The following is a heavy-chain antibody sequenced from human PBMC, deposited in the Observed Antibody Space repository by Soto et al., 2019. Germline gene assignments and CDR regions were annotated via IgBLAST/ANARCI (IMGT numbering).Heavy chain of an antibody. D-gene: IGHD6-19*01. CDR3: AKARDQQWVRLPFDY. CDR2: FSATSENT. V-gene: IGHV3-23*01. CDR1: GFFFSSYT. J-gene: IGHJ4*02. Sequence: EVQLLESGGGLVQPGGSLGLSCVGSGFFFSSYTMTWVRQAPGKGLEWVSSFSATSENTYYADSVRGRFTISRDNSKNTLFLQMNSLTAEDTDMYYCAKARDQQWVRLPFDYWGQGILVIVSS.